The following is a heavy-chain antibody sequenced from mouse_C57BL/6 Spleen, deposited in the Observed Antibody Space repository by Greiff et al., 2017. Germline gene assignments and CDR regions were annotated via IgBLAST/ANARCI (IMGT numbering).Heavy chain of an antibody. J-gene: IGHJ3*01. D-gene: IGHD1-1*01. Sequence: SGAELVRPGASVTLSCKASGYTFTDYEMHWVKQTPVHGLEWIGAIDPETGGTAYNQKFKGKAILTADKSSSTAYMELRSLTSEDSAVYYCTRLRYYGSSPWFAYWGQGTLVTVSA. V-gene: IGHV1-15*01. CDR3: TRLRYYGSSPWFAY. CDR1: GYTFTDYE. CDR2: IDPETGGT.